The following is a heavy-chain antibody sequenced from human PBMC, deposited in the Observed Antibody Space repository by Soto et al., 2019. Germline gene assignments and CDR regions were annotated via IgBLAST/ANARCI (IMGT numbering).Heavy chain of an antibody. J-gene: IGHJ6*02. D-gene: IGHD4-4*01. CDR1: GYSFTSYW. CDR2: IYPGDSNT. V-gene: IGHV5-51*01. Sequence: GESLKISCKGSGYSFTSYWIGWVRQMPGKGLEWMGIIYPGDSNTRYSPSFQGQFTISADKSNSTAYLQWSSLKASDPAMYYCASNSVTTRPRPFYYYGMDVWGQGTTVTVSS. CDR3: ASNSVTTRPRPFYYYGMDV.